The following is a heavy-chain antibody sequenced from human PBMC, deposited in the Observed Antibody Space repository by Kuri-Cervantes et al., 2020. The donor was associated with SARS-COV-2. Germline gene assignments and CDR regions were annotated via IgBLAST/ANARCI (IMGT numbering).Heavy chain of an antibody. J-gene: IGHJ4*02. CDR1: GGSSSGYY. V-gene: IGHV4-34*01. Sequence: SETLSLTCAVDGGSSSGYYCSWVRQPPGKGLEWVGEINHSGSTNYNPSLKSRVTISVDTSKSQFSLRLNSVSAADTAVYYCARGSGIVVVPASTTYFDYWGQGTLVTVSS. CDR2: INHSGST. D-gene: IGHD2-2*01. CDR3: ARGSGIVVVPASTTYFDY.